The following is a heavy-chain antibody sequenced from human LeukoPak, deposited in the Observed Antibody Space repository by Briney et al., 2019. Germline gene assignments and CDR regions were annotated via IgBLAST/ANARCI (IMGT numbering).Heavy chain of an antibody. CDR2: INHSGST. V-gene: IGHV4-34*01. CDR3: ARRANYYGSGSYLGY. CDR1: GGSFSGYY. D-gene: IGHD3-10*01. J-gene: IGHJ4*02. Sequence: SETLSLTCAVYGGSFSGYYWSWIRQPPGEGLEWIGEINHSGSTNYNPSLKSRVTISVDTSKNQFSLKLSSVTAADTAVYYCARRANYYGSGSYLGYWGQGTLVTVSS.